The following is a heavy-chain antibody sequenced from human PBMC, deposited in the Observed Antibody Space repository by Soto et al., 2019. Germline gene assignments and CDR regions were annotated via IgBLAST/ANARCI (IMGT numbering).Heavy chain of an antibody. CDR3: ARVRYYYDSSGYYYFDY. Sequence: SVKVSCKASGGTFSSYAISWVRQAPGQGLEWMGGIIPIFGTANYAQKFQGRVTITADESTSTAYMELSSLRSEDTAVYYCARVRYYYDSSGYYYFDYWGQGTLVTVSS. D-gene: IGHD3-22*01. CDR2: IIPIFGTA. CDR1: GGTFSSYA. J-gene: IGHJ4*02. V-gene: IGHV1-69*13.